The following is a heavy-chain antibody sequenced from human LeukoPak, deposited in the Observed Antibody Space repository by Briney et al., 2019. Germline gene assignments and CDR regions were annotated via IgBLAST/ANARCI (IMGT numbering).Heavy chain of an antibody. D-gene: IGHD5-24*01. CDR1: GFTFSSYA. V-gene: IGHV3-23*01. J-gene: IGHJ4*02. CDR2: ISGSGGST. Sequence: PTGGSLRLSCAASGFTFSSYAMSWVRQAPGKGLEWVSAISGSGGSTYYADSVKGRFTISRDNSKNTLYLQMNSLRAEDTAVYYCARNEDSQRRGRWLQLGFDYWGQGTLVTVSS. CDR3: ARNEDSQRRGRWLQLGFDY.